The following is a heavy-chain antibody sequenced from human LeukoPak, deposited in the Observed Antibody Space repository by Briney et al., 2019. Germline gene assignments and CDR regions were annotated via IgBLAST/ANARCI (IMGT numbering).Heavy chain of an antibody. V-gene: IGHV1-2*02. CDR3: ARDLGEEAVDY. J-gene: IGHJ4*02. CDR1: GYTFTCYY. D-gene: IGHD4-17*01. Sequence: GASVKVSCKASGYTFTCYYIHWVRQAPGQGLEWMGWINPDSGGTNYAQKFQGRVTMTRDTSISTAYMELSRLRSDDTAVYFCARDLGEEAVDYWGQGTLVTVSS. CDR2: INPDSGGT.